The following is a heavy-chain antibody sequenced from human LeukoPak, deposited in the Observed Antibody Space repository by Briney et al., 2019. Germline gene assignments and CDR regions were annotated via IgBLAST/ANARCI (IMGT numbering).Heavy chain of an antibody. CDR1: GFTFSSYA. CDR3: AKGGSIAALPYYFDH. Sequence: GGSLRLSCAASGFTFSSYAMSWVRQAPGKGLELVPSISKSGGSTYYPDSVKGRFTISRDNTKNTLYLQMNSLRTEDTALYYCAKGGSIAALPYYFDHWGQGALVTVSS. J-gene: IGHJ4*01. V-gene: IGHV3-23*01. D-gene: IGHD6-6*01. CDR2: ISKSGGST.